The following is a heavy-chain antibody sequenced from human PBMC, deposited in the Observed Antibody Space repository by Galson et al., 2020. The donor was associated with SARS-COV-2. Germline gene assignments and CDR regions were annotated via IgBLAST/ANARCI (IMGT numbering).Heavy chain of an antibody. CDR3: AKVPLQYSDISRASTEYLQQ. D-gene: IGHD5-18*01. Sequence: GESLKISCAASGFTFRNYGMHWVRQAPGKGLEWVAILSYDGNNKYYVDSVKGRFTISRDNSKNTLFLQMNSLRAEDTALYYCAKVPLQYSDISRASTEYLQQWGQGTLVIVSS. CDR2: LSYDGNNK. J-gene: IGHJ1*01. CDR1: GFTFRNYG. V-gene: IGHV3-30*18.